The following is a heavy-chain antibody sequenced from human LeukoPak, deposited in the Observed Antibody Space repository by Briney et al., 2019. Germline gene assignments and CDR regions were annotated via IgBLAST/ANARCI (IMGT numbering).Heavy chain of an antibody. D-gene: IGHD1-7*01. CDR2: ISSSGSTI. CDR3: ARIFVRVRTGITDNWFDP. V-gene: IGHV3-48*03. CDR1: GFTFSSYE. J-gene: IGHJ5*02. Sequence: GGSLRLSCAASGFTFSSYEMNWVRQAPGKGLEWVSYISSSGSTIYYADSVKGRFTISRDNAKNSLYLQMNSLRAEDTAVYYCARIFVRVRTGITDNWFDPWGQGTLVTVSS.